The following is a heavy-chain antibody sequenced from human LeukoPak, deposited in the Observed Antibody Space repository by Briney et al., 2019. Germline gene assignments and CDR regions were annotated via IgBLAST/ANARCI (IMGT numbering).Heavy chain of an antibody. J-gene: IGHJ4*02. CDR3: ARDGYCSGGSCYSWFDY. CDR1: GFKFDDYG. CDR2: LNWNGGST. Sequence: PGGSLRLSCAASGFKFDDYGMSWVRQAPGKGLEWVSGLNWNGGSTGYADSVKGRFTISRDNAKNSLYLQMNSLRAEDTAVYYCARDGYCSGGSCYSWFDYWGQGTLVTVSS. V-gene: IGHV3-20*04. D-gene: IGHD2-15*01.